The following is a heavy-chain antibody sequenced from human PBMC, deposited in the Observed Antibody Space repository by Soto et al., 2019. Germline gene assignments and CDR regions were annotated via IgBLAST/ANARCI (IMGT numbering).Heavy chain of an antibody. CDR1: GFTFSCCA. J-gene: IGHJ4*02. V-gene: IGHV3-23*01. CDR3: ARSIPNWGSNFDC. D-gene: IGHD3-16*01. CDR2: ITNGGDRT. Sequence: EVQLLESGGALVQPGGSLRLSCAASGFTFSCCAMSWVRQTPGKGLEWVSSITNGGDRTYYADSVKGRFTISRDNSVDTLYLQMNSRRAEDTALYYCARSIPNWGSNFDCWGQGTLVTVSS.